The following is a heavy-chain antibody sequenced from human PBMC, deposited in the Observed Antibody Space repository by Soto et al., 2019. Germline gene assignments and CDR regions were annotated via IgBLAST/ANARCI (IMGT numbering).Heavy chain of an antibody. CDR3: ARGGYCSSTSCYANDAFDI. V-gene: IGHV3-74*01. CDR2: FNGDGSST. D-gene: IGHD2-2*01. J-gene: IGHJ3*02. CDR1: GFTFSSYW. Sequence: EVQLVESGGGLVPPGGSLRLSCAASGFTFSSYWMHWVRQAPGKGLVWVSRFNGDGSSTSYADAVKGRFTSSRDNAKNTLYLQMNSLRAEDTAVYYCARGGYCSSTSCYANDAFDILGQGTMVTVSS.